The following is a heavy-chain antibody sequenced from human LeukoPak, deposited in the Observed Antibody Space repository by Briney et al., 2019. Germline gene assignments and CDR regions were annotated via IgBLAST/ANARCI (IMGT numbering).Heavy chain of an antibody. CDR1: GFTFSSYS. Sequence: PGGSLRLSCAASGFTFSSYSMNWVRQAPGKGLEWVSSISSSSYIYYADSGKGRFTISRDNAKNSLYLQMNSLRAEDTAVYYCARQYYYGSGSYYNVWFDPWGQGTLVAVSS. V-gene: IGHV3-21*01. CDR2: ISSSSYI. J-gene: IGHJ5*02. D-gene: IGHD3-10*01. CDR3: ARQYYYGSGSYYNVWFDP.